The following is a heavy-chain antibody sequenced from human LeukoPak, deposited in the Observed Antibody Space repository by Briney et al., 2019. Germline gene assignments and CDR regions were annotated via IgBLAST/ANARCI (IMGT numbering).Heavy chain of an antibody. J-gene: IGHJ6*03. CDR2: INHSGST. CDR3: ARGLWDSSGYYYGYYYYYMDV. V-gene: IGHV4-34*01. CDR1: GGSFSGYY. Sequence: PSETLSLTCAVYGGSFSGYYWSWIRQPPGKGLEWIGEINHSGSTNYNPSLKSRVTISVGTSKNQFSLKLSSVTAADTAVYYCARGLWDSSGYYYGYYYYYMDVWGKGTTVTVSS. D-gene: IGHD3-22*01.